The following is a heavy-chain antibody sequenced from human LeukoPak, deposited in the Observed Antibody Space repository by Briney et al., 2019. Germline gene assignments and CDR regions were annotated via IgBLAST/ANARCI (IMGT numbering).Heavy chain of an antibody. V-gene: IGHV4-34*01. CDR3: ARVKYSSSWTSDY. Sequence: GSLRLSCAASGFTFSSYEMNWIRQPPGKGLEWIGEINHSGSTNYNPSLKSRVTISVDTSKNQFSLKLSSVTAADTAVYYCARVKYSSSWTSDYWGQGTLVTVSS. CDR1: GFTFSSYE. CDR2: INHSGST. J-gene: IGHJ4*02. D-gene: IGHD6-13*01.